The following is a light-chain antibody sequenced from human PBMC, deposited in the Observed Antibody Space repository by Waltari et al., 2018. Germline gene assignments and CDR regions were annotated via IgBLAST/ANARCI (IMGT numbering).Light chain of an antibody. V-gene: IGKV1-27*01. J-gene: IGKJ1*01. CDR2: AAS. CDR3: QKYNNAPRT. Sequence: DIQLTQSPSSLSASVGDRVSITCRASQGISNYLAWYQQKPGKVPKLLIHAASTLQSGVPSRFSGSGSGTDFTLTINSLQPEDVATYYCQKYNNAPRTFGQGTKVEIK. CDR1: QGISNY.